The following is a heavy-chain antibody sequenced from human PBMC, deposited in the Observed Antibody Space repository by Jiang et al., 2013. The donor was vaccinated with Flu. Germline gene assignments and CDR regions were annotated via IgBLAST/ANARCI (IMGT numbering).Heavy chain of an antibody. CDR2: INQAGYT. J-gene: IGHJ4*02. D-gene: IGHD3-3*01. CDR1: GSSFSGHY. CDR3: ASRPDFWSAFWLNY. V-gene: IGHV4-34*01. Sequence: LLKPSETMSLTCAVYGSSFSGHYWTWIRQSPGKGLEWIGEINQAGYTTYNPSLKSRVTISLDTSKTQFSLHLNSVSAADTAVYYCASRPDFWSAFWLNYWGQGTLVTVSS.